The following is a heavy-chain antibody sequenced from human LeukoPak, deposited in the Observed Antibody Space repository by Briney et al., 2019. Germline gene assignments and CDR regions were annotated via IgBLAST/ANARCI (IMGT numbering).Heavy chain of an antibody. CDR1: GGSISSYY. J-gene: IGHJ3*02. CDR2: IYHSGST. CDR3: ARAGEYYYDNSGYYPNDAFDI. V-gene: IGHV4-59*12. D-gene: IGHD3-22*01. Sequence: MPSETLSLTCTVSGGSISSYYWSWIRQPAGKGLEWIGYIYHSGSTYYNPSLKSRVTISVDRSKNQFSLKLSSVTAADTAVYYCARAGEYYYDNSGYYPNDAFDIWGQGTMVTVSS.